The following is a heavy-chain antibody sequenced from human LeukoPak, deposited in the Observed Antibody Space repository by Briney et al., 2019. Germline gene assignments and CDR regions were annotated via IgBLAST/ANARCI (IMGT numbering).Heavy chain of an antibody. Sequence: SETLSLTCAVSGGSISSYYWSWIRQPPGKGLEWIGYIYYSGSTNYNPSLKSRVTISVDTSKNQFSLKLSSVTAADTAVYYCARRSYDFWSGYRSSYYNGMDVWGQGTTVTVSS. CDR3: ARRSYDFWSGYRSSYYNGMDV. V-gene: IGHV4-59*12. CDR1: GGSISSYY. D-gene: IGHD3-3*01. CDR2: IYYSGST. J-gene: IGHJ6*02.